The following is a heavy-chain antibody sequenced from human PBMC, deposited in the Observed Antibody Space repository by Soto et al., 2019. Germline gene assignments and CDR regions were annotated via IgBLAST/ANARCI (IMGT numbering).Heavy chain of an antibody. CDR1: GFTFSSYA. CDR2: ISYDGSNK. D-gene: IGHD6-19*01. V-gene: IGHV3-30-3*01. CDR3: ARTPSRVLIAVAGVLDY. Sequence: QVQLVESGGGVVQPGRSLRLSCAASGFTFSSYAMHWVRQAPGKGLEWVAVISYDGSNKYYADSVKGRFTISRDNSKNTLYLQMNRLRAEDTAVYYCARTPSRVLIAVAGVLDYWGQGTLVTVSS. J-gene: IGHJ4*02.